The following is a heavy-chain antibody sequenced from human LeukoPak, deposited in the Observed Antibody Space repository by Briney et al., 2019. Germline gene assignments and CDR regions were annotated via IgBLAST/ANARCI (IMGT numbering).Heavy chain of an antibody. D-gene: IGHD2-15*01. J-gene: IGHJ4*02. V-gene: IGHV3-74*01. CDR1: GFTFTTYW. Sequence: GGSLRLSCAASGFTFTTYWMHWVRQAPGKGLVWVSRINSDGSITNYAGSVKGRFTISRDNAKNTLYLQMNSLRAEDTAVYYCARRCSGDSCYHGGFDYWGQGALVTVSS. CDR2: INSDGSIT. CDR3: ARRCSGDSCYHGGFDY.